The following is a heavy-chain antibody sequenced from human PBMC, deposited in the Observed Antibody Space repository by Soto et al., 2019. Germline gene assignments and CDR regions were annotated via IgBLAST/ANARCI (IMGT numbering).Heavy chain of an antibody. CDR1: GRSISSGGFS. CDR3: ARFYGDYHNWFDP. V-gene: IGHV4-30-2*01. CDR2: IYPSGRT. J-gene: IGHJ5*02. Sequence: SETLSLTCAVSGRSISSGGFSWSWLRQPPGKGLEWIGYIYPSGRTYYNPSLKSRVTMSLGRSKNQFSLKLSSVTAADSAVYYCARFYGDYHNWFDPWGQGTLVTVSS. D-gene: IGHD4-17*01.